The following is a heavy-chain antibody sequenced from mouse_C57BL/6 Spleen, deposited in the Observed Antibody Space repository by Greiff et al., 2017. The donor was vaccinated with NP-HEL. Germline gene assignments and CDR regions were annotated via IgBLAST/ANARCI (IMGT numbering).Heavy chain of an antibody. CDR2: IYPGGGYT. CDR3: ARSYYGSSYVGWYFDV. Sequence: VKLQESGAELVRPGTSVKMSCKASGYTFTNYWIGWAKQRPGHGLEWIGDIYPGGGYTNYNEKFKGKATLTADKSSSTAYMQFSSLTSEDSAIYYCARSYYGSSYVGWYFDVWGTGTTVTVSS. V-gene: IGHV1-63*01. J-gene: IGHJ1*03. D-gene: IGHD1-1*01. CDR1: GYTFTNYW.